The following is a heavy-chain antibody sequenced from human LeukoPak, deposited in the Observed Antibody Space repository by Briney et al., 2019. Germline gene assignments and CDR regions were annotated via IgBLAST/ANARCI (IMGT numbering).Heavy chain of an antibody. CDR1: GFTLSSYA. D-gene: IGHD2-15*01. CDR3: GKAPVTTCRGSFWYPFDY. CDR2: ISDTGNT. J-gene: IGHJ4*02. Sequence: GGSLRLSCAASGFTLSSYAMSWVRQAPGKGLEWVSAISDTGNTYHADSVKGRFTTSRDSSKNTLFLQMNRLRPEDAAVYYFGKAPVTTCRGSFWYPFDYLGLGTLVTVSS. V-gene: IGHV3-23*01.